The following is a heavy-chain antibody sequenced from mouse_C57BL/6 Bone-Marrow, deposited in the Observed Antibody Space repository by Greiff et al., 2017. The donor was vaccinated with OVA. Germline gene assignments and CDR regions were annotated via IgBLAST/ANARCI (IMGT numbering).Heavy chain of an antibody. CDR2: SRNKANDYTT. Sequence: EVKLMESGGGLVQSGRSLRLSCATSGFTFSDFYMEWVRQAPGKGLEWIAASRNKANDYTTEYSASVKGRFIVSRDTSQSILYLQMNALRAEDTAIYYCARDPGPLYFDVWGTGTTVTVSS. J-gene: IGHJ1*03. CDR3: ARDPGPLYFDV. CDR1: GFTFSDFY. V-gene: IGHV7-1*01.